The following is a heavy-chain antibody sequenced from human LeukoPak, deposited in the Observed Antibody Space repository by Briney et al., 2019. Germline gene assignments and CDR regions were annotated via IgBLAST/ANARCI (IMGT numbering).Heavy chain of an antibody. CDR1: GFNFRTYA. J-gene: IGHJ6*04. V-gene: IGHV3-23*01. D-gene: IGHD3-10*02. Sequence: GGSLRLSCAASGFNFRTYAMSWVRQAPGKGLEWVSAISGSDPGTYHADSVKGRFTISRDNAKNSLYLQMNSLRAEDTADYYCAELGITMIGGVWGKGTTVTISS. CDR2: ISGSDPGT. CDR3: AELGITMIGGV.